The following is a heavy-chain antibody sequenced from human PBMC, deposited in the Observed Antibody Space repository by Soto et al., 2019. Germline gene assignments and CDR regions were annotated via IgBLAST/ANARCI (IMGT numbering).Heavy chain of an antibody. Sequence: GGSLRLSCSASGFIFSESTIYWVRQVPGKGLEAISAVSTSGRSTYYADSVKDRFTISRDNSKNTLFLQMGSLRPEDTAIYYCVKQAHGLDGVAFDYWGQGTKVTVSS. CDR2: VSTSGRST. V-gene: IGHV3-64D*06. CDR1: GFIFSEST. J-gene: IGHJ4*02. D-gene: IGHD2-15*01. CDR3: VKQAHGLDGVAFDY.